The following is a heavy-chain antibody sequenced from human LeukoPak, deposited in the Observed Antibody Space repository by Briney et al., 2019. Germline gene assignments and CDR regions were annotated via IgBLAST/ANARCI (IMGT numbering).Heavy chain of an antibody. D-gene: IGHD2-21*02. V-gene: IGHV1-46*01. CDR3: ARDTRGGDSYFDY. Sequence: ASVKVSCKVSGYTFTSYYMHWVRQAPGQGLEWMGIINPSGGSTSYAQKFQGRVTMTRDMSTSTVYMELSSLRSEDTAVYYCARDTRGGDSYFDYWGQGTLVTVSS. J-gene: IGHJ4*02. CDR2: INPSGGST. CDR1: GYTFTSYY.